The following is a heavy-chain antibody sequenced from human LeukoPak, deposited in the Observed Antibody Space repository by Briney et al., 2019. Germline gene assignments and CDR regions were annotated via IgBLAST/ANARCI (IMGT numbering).Heavy chain of an antibody. D-gene: IGHD3-22*01. CDR3: AKLRDFYDSTGYSRFPF. CDR2: ISCSAGST. V-gene: IGHV3-23*01. CDR1: GFPLSGYA. J-gene: IGHJ4*02. Sequence: PGGSLGLSCAASGFPLSGYAMRWVRQAPGKGLEWVSDISCSAGSTYYADSVKGRFTSSRDNSKNTLYLQMNSLRAEDTAVYYCAKLRDFYDSTGYSRFPFWGRGTLVTVSS.